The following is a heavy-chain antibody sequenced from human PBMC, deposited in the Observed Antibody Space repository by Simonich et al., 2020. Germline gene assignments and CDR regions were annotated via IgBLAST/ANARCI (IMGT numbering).Heavy chain of an antibody. V-gene: IGHV1-69*09. J-gene: IGHJ4*02. D-gene: IGHD3-10*01. CDR2: IRPILGIE. CDR3: ARTNTMRELDTMVRGVDYFDY. Sequence: QVQLVQSGAEVKKPGSSVKVSCKASGGTFSSFAISWVQQAPGKGLGWRGGIRPILGIENNAQKFQGRVTITADKTTSTAYMELSSLRSEDTAVYYWARTNTMRELDTMVRGVDYFDYWGQGTLVTVSS. CDR1: GGTFSSFA.